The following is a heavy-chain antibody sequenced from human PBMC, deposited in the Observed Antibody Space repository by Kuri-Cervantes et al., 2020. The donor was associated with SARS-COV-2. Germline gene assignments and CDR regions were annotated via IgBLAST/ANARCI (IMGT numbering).Heavy chain of an antibody. J-gene: IGHJ3*02. CDR3: ATAKGGSYISAFDI. V-gene: IGHV1-18*01. CDR2: ISAYNGNT. D-gene: IGHD1-26*01. CDR1: GYTFTSYG. Sequence: ASVKVSCKASGYTFTSYGISWVRQAPGQGLEWMGWISAYNGNTNYAQKLQGRVTMTTDASTSTAYMELSSLRSEDTAVYYCATAKGGSYISAFDIWGQGTMVTVSS.